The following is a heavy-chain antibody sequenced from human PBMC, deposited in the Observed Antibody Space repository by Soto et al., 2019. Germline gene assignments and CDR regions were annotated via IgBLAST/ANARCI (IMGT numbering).Heavy chain of an antibody. Sequence: PSETLSLTCTVSGGSISGGDYYWSWIRQVPKKGLEWIGYIYYSGSTYYNPSLKSRVAMSVDTSKNQFSLKLSSVTAADTAIYYCAREGRLAAAGRFDYWGQGTLVTVSS. V-gene: IGHV4-31*03. D-gene: IGHD6-13*01. CDR3: AREGRLAAAGRFDY. CDR2: IYYSGST. CDR1: GGSISGGDYY. J-gene: IGHJ4*02.